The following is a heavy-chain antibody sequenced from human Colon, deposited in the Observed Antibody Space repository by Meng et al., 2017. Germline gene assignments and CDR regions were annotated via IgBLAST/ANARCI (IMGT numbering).Heavy chain of an antibody. CDR1: GVSISSASW. CDR2: IFPSGST. V-gene: IGHV4-4*02. CDR3: AKAAAYNLDI. J-gene: IGHJ4*02. D-gene: IGHD1-14*01. Sequence: QVQLQKAGPGLVKPSGTLSLTCAVSGVSISSASWWGWVRQPPGKGLEWIGEIFPSGSTNYNPSLKSRVTISVDKSKNHLFLSLSSVTAADTAVYYCAKAAAYNLDIWGQGTLVTVSS.